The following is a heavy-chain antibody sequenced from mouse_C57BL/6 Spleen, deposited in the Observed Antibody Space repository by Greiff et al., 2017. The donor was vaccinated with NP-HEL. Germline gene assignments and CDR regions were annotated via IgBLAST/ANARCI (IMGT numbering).Heavy chain of an antibody. J-gene: IGHJ2*01. CDR1: GFNIKDDY. CDR2: IDPENGDT. CDR3: TTPQDGSRPFDY. D-gene: IGHD1-1*01. V-gene: IGHV14-4*01. Sequence: VQLQQSGAELVRPGASVKLSCTASGFNIKDDYMHWVKQRPEQGLEWIGWIDPENGDTEYASKFQGKATITADTSSNTAYLQLSSLTSEDTAVYYCTTPQDGSRPFDYWGQGTTRTVSS.